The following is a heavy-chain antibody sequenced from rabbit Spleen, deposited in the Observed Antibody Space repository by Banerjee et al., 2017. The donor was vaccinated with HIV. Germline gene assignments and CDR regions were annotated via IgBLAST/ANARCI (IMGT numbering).Heavy chain of an antibody. Sequence: QEQLVESGGGLVQPEGSLTLTCKASGVSFSSSSYMCWVRQAPGKGLEWIACIDAGSSGFTYFASWAKGRFTCSKTSSTTATLQMTRLTVADTATYFCARDSSSSFSSYGMDLWGPGTLVTVS. V-gene: IGHV1S45*01. CDR3: ARDSSSSFSSYGMDL. J-gene: IGHJ6*01. CDR2: IDAGSSGFT. D-gene: IGHD1-1*01. CDR1: GVSFSSSSY.